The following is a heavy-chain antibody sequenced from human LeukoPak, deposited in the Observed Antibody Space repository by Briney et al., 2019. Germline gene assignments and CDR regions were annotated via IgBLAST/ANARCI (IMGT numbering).Heavy chain of an antibody. V-gene: IGHV3-23*01. Sequence: PGGSLRLSCAASGFTFSSFAMRWGCHGPREGLEGVSTTIASGGSTYYADSVRGRFTISRDNSRDTVYLQKNTRRAEDTAIYHSAKGQPNIGTTRWGAFDIWGQGTMVTVSS. J-gene: IGHJ3*02. CDR1: GFTFSSFA. CDR2: TIASGGST. CDR3: AKGQPNIGTTRWGAFDI. D-gene: IGHD5-12*01.